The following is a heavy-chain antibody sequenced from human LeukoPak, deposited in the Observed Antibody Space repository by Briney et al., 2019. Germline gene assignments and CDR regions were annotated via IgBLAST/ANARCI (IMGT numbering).Heavy chain of an antibody. D-gene: IGHD3-16*02. J-gene: IGHJ6*03. CDR2: IIPIFGTA. CDR1: GGTFSSHV. V-gene: IGHV1-69*13. Sequence: ASVKVSCKASGGTFSSHVISWVRQAPGQGLEWMGGIIPIFGTANYAQKFQGRVTITADESTSTAYMELSSLRSEDTAVYYCARDVIPRPNNYYYYYMDVWGKGTTVTVSS. CDR3: ARDVIPRPNNYYYYYMDV.